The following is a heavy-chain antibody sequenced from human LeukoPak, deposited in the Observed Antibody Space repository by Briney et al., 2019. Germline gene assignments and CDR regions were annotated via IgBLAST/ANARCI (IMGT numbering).Heavy chain of an antibody. D-gene: IGHD3-3*01. Sequence: PGGSLRLSCAASGFTFSSYAMHWVRQAPGKGLEWVAVISYDGSNKYYADSVKGRFTISRDNSKNILYLQMNSLRVEDTAVYYCARDGGYYTTAYYMDVWGKGTTVTVSS. CDR2: ISYDGSNK. V-gene: IGHV3-30-3*01. CDR1: GFTFSSYA. J-gene: IGHJ6*03. CDR3: ARDGGYYTTAYYMDV.